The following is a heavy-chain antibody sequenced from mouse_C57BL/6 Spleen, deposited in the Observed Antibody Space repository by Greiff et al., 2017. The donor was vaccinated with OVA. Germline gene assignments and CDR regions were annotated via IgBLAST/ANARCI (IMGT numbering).Heavy chain of an antibody. Sequence: VQLQQSGPELVKPGASVKMSCKASGYTFTDYNMHWVKQSHGKSLEWIGYINPNNGGTSYNQKFKGKATLTVNKSSSTAYLALRRLTSEDSAVYYCARHYGGSYVGYFDVWGTGTTVTVSS. J-gene: IGHJ1*03. CDR2: INPNNGGT. CDR3: ARHYGGSYVGYFDV. CDR1: GYTFTDYN. V-gene: IGHV1-22*01. D-gene: IGHD1-1*01.